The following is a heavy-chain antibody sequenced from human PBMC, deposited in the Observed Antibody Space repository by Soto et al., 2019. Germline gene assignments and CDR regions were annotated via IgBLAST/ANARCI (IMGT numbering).Heavy chain of an antibody. Sequence: EQLVQSGAEVKKPGSSVKVSCKASGGLFSSYPISWVRQVPGQGLEWMGGIIPVFQTAYYTQRFQCRVTITAEESTNTAYMELSSLRYEDTAIYYCARGGSGYTWFNKFWGEGTLVTVSS. CDR1: GGLFSSYP. CDR2: IIPVFQTA. D-gene: IGHD3-22*01. V-gene: IGHV1-69*01. J-gene: IGHJ4*02. CDR3: ARGGSGYTWFNKF.